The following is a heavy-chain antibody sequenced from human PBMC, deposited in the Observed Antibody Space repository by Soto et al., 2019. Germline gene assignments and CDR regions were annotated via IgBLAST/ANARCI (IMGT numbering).Heavy chain of an antibody. D-gene: IGHD3-16*01. CDR3: AREVNDYVWGSPSPKGALDI. CDR1: GGSISSYY. CDR2: IYYSGST. Sequence: PSETLSLTCTVSGGSISSYYWSWIRQPPGKGLEWIGYIYYSGSTNYNPSLKSRVTISVDTSKNQFSLKLSSVTAADTAVYYCAREVNDYVWGSPSPKGALDIWGQGTMVTVSS. V-gene: IGHV4-59*01. J-gene: IGHJ3*02.